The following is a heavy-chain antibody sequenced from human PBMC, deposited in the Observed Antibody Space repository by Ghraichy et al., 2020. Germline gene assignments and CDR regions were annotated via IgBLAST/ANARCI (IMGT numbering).Heavy chain of an antibody. D-gene: IGHD5-12*01. Sequence: SETLSLTCTVSGDSIITRDYYWGWIRQPPGKGLEWIGSIYYGGSTHYNPSLKSRVTISVDTYKNQFSLRLSSVTAADTSVYFCARQRLRPLFDFWGQGTLDSVAS. CDR2: IYYGGST. J-gene: IGHJ4*02. CDR3: ARQRLRPLFDF. V-gene: IGHV4-39*01. CDR1: GDSIITRDYY.